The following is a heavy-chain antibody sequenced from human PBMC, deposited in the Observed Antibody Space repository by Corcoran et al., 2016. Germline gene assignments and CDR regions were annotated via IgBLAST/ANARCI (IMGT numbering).Heavy chain of an antibody. J-gene: IGHJ4*02. Sequence: QVQLQESGPGLVKPSQTLSLTCTVSGGSISSGGYYWSWIRQHPGKGLEWIGYIYYSGSTYYNPALKSRVTISVDPSKNQFSLKLSSVTAADTDGYYCARVYLYGDYGVGWYCDYWGQGTLVTVSS. CDR3: ARVYLYGDYGVGWYCDY. CDR2: IYYSGST. V-gene: IGHV4-31*03. D-gene: IGHD4-17*01. CDR1: GGSISSGGYY.